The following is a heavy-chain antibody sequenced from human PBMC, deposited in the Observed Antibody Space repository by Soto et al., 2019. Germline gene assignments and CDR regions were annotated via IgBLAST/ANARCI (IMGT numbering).Heavy chain of an antibody. D-gene: IGHD2-15*01. Sequence: QVQLVQSGAEVKKPGSSVKVSCKTSGDTFSSDAISWVRQAPGQGLEWMGTIIPLFGSANYALRFQGRVSMTADESPSQACMELSTLTSEDTAVYDCARVVAVNTGYCFDSWGQGTLVTVSS. CDR3: ARVVAVNTGYCFDS. V-gene: IGHV1-69*15. CDR2: IIPLFGSA. J-gene: IGHJ4*02. CDR1: GDTFSSDA.